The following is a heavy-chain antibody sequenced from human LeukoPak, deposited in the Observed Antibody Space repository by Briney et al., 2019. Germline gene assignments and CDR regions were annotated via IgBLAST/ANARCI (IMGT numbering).Heavy chain of an antibody. CDR1: GGTFSSYA. D-gene: IGHD3-22*01. J-gene: IGHJ4*02. V-gene: IGHV1-69*13. Sequence: SVKVSCKASGGTFSSYAISWVRQAPGQGLEWMGGIIPIFGTANYAQKFQGRVTITADESTSTAYMELSSLRSEDTAVYYCASAPLLYYYDSSGYYYLDYWGQGTLVTVSS. CDR2: IIPIFGTA. CDR3: ASAPLLYYYDSSGYYYLDY.